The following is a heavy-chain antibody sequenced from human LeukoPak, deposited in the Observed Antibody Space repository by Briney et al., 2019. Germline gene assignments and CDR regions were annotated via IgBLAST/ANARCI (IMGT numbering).Heavy chain of an antibody. CDR2: ITGSGDST. J-gene: IGHJ4*02. CDR3: AKGISGSYSPTWDY. Sequence: GGSLRLSCAASGFTFSSYAMTWVRQAPGKGLEWVSIITGSGDSTYYADSVKGRFTISRDNSKNTLYLQMNSLRAEDTAVYYCAKGISGSYSPTWDYWGQGALVTLSS. CDR1: GFTFSSYA. V-gene: IGHV3-23*01. D-gene: IGHD1-26*01.